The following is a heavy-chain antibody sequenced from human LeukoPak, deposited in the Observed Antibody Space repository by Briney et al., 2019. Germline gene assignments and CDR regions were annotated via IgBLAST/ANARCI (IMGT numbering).Heavy chain of an antibody. CDR3: AWDPYSSSWYRGMGNWFDP. Sequence: GASVKVSCKASGGTFSSYAISWVRQAPGQGLEWMGGIIPIFGTANYAQKFQGRVTITTDESTSTAYMELSSLRSEDTAVYYCAWDPYSSSWYRGMGNWFDPWGREPWSPSPQ. CDR2: IIPIFGTA. D-gene: IGHD6-13*01. J-gene: IGHJ5*02. V-gene: IGHV1-69*05. CDR1: GGTFSSYA.